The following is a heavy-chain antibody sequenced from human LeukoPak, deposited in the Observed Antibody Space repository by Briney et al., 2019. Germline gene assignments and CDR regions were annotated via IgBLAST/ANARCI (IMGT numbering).Heavy chain of an antibody. Sequence: NSGGSLRLSCEASGFTFSTYTMNWVRQAPGKGLEWVSSISTSSTYIYYADSVKGRFTISRDNAKNSLYLQMNSLRAEDTAVYYCAREDSGYDRYYYYGMDVWGQGTTVTVSS. D-gene: IGHD5-12*01. J-gene: IGHJ6*02. CDR1: GFTFSTYT. CDR3: AREDSGYDRYYYYGMDV. V-gene: IGHV3-21*01. CDR2: ISTSSTYI.